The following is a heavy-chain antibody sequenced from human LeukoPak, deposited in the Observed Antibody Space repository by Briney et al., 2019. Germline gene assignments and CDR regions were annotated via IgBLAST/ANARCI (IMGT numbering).Heavy chain of an antibody. D-gene: IGHD6-13*01. Sequence: GGSLRLSCAASGFTFSSYAMSWVRQAPGKGLEWVSAISGSGGSTYYADSVKGRFTISRDNSKNTLYLQMNSLRAEDTAVYYCAKDRVIAAAGTEPYFDYWGQGTLVTVSS. CDR1: GFTFSSYA. CDR2: ISGSGGST. J-gene: IGHJ4*02. CDR3: AKDRVIAAAGTEPYFDY. V-gene: IGHV3-23*01.